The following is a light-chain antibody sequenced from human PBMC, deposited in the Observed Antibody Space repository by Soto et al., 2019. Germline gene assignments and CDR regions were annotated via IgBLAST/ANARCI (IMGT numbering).Light chain of an antibody. V-gene: IGLV4-69*01. CDR3: QTWGTGIPV. CDR2: LNSDGSH. CDR1: SGHSSYA. J-gene: IGLJ2*01. Sequence: QSVLTQSPSASASLGASVKLTCTLSSGHSSYAIAWHQQQPEKGPRYFMKLNSDGSHSKGDGIPDRFSGSSSGAERYLTISSLQSEDEADYYCQTWGTGIPVFGGGTKVTVL.